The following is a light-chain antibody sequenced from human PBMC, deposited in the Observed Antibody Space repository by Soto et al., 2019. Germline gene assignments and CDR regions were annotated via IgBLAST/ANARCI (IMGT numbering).Light chain of an antibody. CDR1: NIGIYS. Sequence: YELTQPPSVSVAPGQTARITCGGNNIGIYSVHWYQQRPGQAPVLVVYDGSDRPSGIPERFSGSNSGNTATLTIGRVAAADEADYYCQVWDNNGGHNYVFGTGTKVTVL. CDR3: QVWDNNGGHNYV. CDR2: DGS. V-gene: IGLV3-21*02. J-gene: IGLJ1*01.